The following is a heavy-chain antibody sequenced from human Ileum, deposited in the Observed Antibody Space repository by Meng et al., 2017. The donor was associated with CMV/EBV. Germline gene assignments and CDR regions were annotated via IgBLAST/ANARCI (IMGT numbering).Heavy chain of an antibody. D-gene: IGHD2-8*01. CDR1: GYSFTGYY. CDR2: VNSGSGGT. CDR3: VGLVTRRQDGVY. V-gene: IGHV1-2*02. Sequence: ASVKVSCKATGYSFTGYYIHWVRQAPGQGLQWMGWVNSGSGGTFYAEAFQGRVTMSRDTSIGTAYMKLSALTSDDTAMYYCVGLVTRRQDGVYWGQGTRVTVSS. J-gene: IGHJ4*02.